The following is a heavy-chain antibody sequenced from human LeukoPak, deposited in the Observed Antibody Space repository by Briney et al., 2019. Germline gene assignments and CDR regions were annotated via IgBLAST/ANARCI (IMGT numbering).Heavy chain of an antibody. CDR3: ARDLGGYSDGSYYYYMDV. CDR2: FFTSGTSGTT. CDR1: GGSISSYY. V-gene: IGHV4-4*07. D-gene: IGHD5-18*01. Sequence: PSETLSLTCTVSGGSISSYYWSWIRQPAGKGLEFIGRFFTSGTSGTTNYNPSLKSRVTMSLDTSKNQFSLKLSSVTAADTAVYYCARDLGGYSDGSYYYYMDVWGKGTTVTVSS. J-gene: IGHJ6*03.